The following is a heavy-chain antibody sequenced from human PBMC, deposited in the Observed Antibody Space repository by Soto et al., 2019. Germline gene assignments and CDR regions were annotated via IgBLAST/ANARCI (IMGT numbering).Heavy chain of an antibody. D-gene: IGHD6-6*01. J-gene: IGHJ4*02. CDR2: IIPIFGTA. CDR3: ASGGYSSSSSGYYFDY. CDR1: GGTLSSYA. V-gene: IGHV1-69*13. Sequence: SVKVSCKASGGTLSSYAISWVRQAPGQGLEWMGGIIPIFGTANYAQKFQGRVTITADESTSTAYMELSSLRSEDTAVYYCASGGYSSSSSGYYFDYWGQGTLVTVSS.